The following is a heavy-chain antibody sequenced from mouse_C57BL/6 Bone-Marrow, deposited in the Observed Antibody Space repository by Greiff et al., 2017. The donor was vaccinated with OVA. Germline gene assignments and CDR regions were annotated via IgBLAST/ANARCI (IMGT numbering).Heavy chain of an antibody. D-gene: IGHD1-1*01. CDR2: ISNGGGST. CDR1: GFTFSDYY. V-gene: IGHV5-12*01. J-gene: IGHJ4*01. Sequence: EVKVEESGGGLVQPGGSLKLSCAASGFTFSDYYMYWVRQTPEKRLEWVAYISNGGGSTYYPDTVKGRFTISRDNAKNTRYLQMSRLKSEDTAMYYCARQFITTPYYAMDYWGQGTSVTVSS. CDR3: ARQFITTPYYAMDY.